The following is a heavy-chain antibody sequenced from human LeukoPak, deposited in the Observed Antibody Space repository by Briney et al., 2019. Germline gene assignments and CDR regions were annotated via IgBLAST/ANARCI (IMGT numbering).Heavy chain of an antibody. CDR2: ISGSGGST. CDR3: AKNYREAGLSFDY. Sequence: GGSLRLSCAASGFTFSDYAMNWVRQAPGKGLEWVSTISGSGGSTYYAGSVKGRFTISRDNSKNTLYLQMNSLRAEDTAVYYCAKNYREAGLSFDYWGQGTLVTVSS. V-gene: IGHV3-23*01. CDR1: GFTFSDYA. D-gene: IGHD1-7*01. J-gene: IGHJ4*02.